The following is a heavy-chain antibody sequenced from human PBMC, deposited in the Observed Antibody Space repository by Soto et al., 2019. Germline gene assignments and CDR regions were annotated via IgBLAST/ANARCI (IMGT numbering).Heavy chain of an antibody. V-gene: IGHV3-21*01. J-gene: IGHJ1*01. CDR3: AVFGDSSGYGNFQH. Sequence: PGGSLRLSCAASGFTFSSYSMNWVRQAPGKGLEWVSSISSSSSYIYYADSVKGRYTISRDNAKNSLYLQMNSLRAEDTAVYYCAVFGDSSGYGNFQHWGQGTLVNVSS. D-gene: IGHD3-22*01. CDR2: ISSSSSYI. CDR1: GFTFSSYS.